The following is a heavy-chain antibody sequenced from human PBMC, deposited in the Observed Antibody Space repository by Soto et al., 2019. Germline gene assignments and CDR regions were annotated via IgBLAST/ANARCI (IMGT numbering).Heavy chain of an antibody. V-gene: IGHV3-30*18. CDR2: ISYDGSNK. J-gene: IGHJ6*02. D-gene: IGHD3-3*01. Sequence: GGSLRLSCAASGFTFSSYGMHWVRQAPGKGLEWVAVISYDGSNKYYADSVKGRFTISRDNSKNTLYLQMNSLRAEDTAVYYCAKDGRTYYDFWSGYYRAPDYYYYGMDVWGQGTTVTVSS. CDR1: GFTFSSYG. CDR3: AKDGRTYYDFWSGYYRAPDYYYYGMDV.